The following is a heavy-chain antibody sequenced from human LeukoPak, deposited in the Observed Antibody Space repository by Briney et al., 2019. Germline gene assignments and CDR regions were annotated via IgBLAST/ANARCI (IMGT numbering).Heavy chain of an antibody. V-gene: IGHV1-18*01. CDR1: GYTFTSYG. J-gene: IGHJ5*02. CDR3: ARDTNAGYDFWSGYYNEQNWFDP. D-gene: IGHD3-3*01. CDR2: ISAYNGNT. Sequence: GASVKVSCKASGYTFTSYGISWVRQAPGQGLEWMGWISAYNGNTNYAQKLQRRVTMTTDTSTSTAYMELRSLRSDDTAVYYCARDTNAGYDFWSGYYNEQNWFDPWGQGTLVTVSP.